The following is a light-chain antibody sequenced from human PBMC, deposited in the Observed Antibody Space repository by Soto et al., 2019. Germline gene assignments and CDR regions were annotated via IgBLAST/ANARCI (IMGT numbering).Light chain of an antibody. CDR1: QTVRNNY. V-gene: IGKV3-20*01. J-gene: IGKJ4*01. CDR2: GAS. Sequence: EIVLTQSPGTLSLSPGERATLSCRASQTVRNNYLAWYQQKPGQAPRLLIYGASSRATGIPDRFSGSGSGTGFTLTISSLQSEDFAVYYCQQYNSWPLTFGGGTKVDIK. CDR3: QQYNSWPLT.